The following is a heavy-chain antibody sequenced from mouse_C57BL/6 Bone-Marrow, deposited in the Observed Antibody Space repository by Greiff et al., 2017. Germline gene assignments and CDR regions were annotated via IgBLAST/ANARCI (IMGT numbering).Heavy chain of an antibody. CDR2: IYWDDDK. CDR3: AQLSNYYGSPNYFDY. J-gene: IGHJ2*01. V-gene: IGHV8-12*01. CDR1: GFSLSTSGMG. D-gene: IGHD1-1*01. Sequence: QVTLKESGPGILQSSQTLSLTCSFSGFSLSTSGMGVSWIRQPSGKGLEWLAHIYWDDDKRYNPSLKSRLTISKDTSRNQVFLQLTSVDSADTATCYCAQLSNYYGSPNYFDYVVPGTTLTVSS.